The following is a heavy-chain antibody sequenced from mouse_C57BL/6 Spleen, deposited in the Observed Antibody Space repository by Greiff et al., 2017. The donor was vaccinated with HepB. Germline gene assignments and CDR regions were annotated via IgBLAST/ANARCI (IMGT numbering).Heavy chain of an antibody. D-gene: IGHD1-1*01. Sequence: QVQLQQSGAELVKPGASVKISCKASGYAFSSYWMNWVKQRPGKGLEWIGQIYPGDGDTNYNGKFKGKATLTADKSSSTAYMQLSSLTSEDSAVYFCARSVITTVVEGAWFAYWGQGTLVTVSA. CDR1: GYAFSSYW. CDR3: ARSVITTVVEGAWFAY. V-gene: IGHV1-80*01. CDR2: IYPGDGDT. J-gene: IGHJ3*01.